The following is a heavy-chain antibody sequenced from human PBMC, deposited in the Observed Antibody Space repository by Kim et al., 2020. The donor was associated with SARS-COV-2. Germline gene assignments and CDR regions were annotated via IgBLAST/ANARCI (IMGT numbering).Heavy chain of an antibody. J-gene: IGHJ6*03. Sequence: ASGKVSCKASGYTFTSYARNWVRQAPGQGLEWMGWINTNTGNPTDAQGCTGRVVFSLDTSVSTAYLQISSLKAEDTAVYYCAVVASNYYYYMDVGGKGTT. CDR1: GYTFTSYA. D-gene: IGHD2-15*01. V-gene: IGHV7-4-1*02. CDR3: AVVASNYYYYMDV. CDR2: INTNTGNP.